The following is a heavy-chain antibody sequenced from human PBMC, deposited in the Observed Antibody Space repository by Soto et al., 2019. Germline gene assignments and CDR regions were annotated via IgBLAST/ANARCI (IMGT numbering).Heavy chain of an antibody. Sequence: ASMKVSCKASGDTFTSYDINWVRQATGQGLEWMGWMNPNSGNTGYAQKFQGRVTMTRSTSITTAYMELSSLTYEDTAVYYCARSPACGDGYTDIDHWGQGTRVTV. J-gene: IGHJ4*02. CDR2: MNPNSGNT. D-gene: IGHD2-21*02. CDR1: GDTFTSYD. V-gene: IGHV1-8*01. CDR3: ARSPACGDGYTDIDH.